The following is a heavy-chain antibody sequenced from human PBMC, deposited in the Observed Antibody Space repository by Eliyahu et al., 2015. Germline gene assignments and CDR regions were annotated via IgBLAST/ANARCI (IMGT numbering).Heavy chain of an antibody. CDR1: GFXFXNAW. CDR3: TNRNVPQGPCAD. J-gene: IGHJ4*02. Sequence: EVQLVESGGGLVKPGGSLRLSCAASGFXFXNAWMSWVRQAPGKGLEWVGRIKSKTDGGTTDYAAPVKGRFTISRDDSKNTLYLQMNSLKTEDTAVYYCTNRNVPQGPCADWGQGTLVTVSS. CDR2: IKSKTDGGTT. V-gene: IGHV3-15*01. D-gene: IGHD3-16*01.